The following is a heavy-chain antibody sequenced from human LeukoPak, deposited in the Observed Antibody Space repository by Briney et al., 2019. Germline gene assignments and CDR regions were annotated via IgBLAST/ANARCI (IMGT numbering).Heavy chain of an antibody. V-gene: IGHV3-33*01. CDR2: IWYDGSNK. CDR3: ARDGYYYDSSGPFDY. J-gene: IGHJ4*02. Sequence: GGSLRLSCAASGFTFSSYGMHWVRQAPGKGLAWVAVIWYDGSNKYYADSVKGRFTISRDNSKNTLYLQMNSLRAEDTAVYYCARDGYYYDSSGPFDYWGQGTLVTVSS. CDR1: GFTFSSYG. D-gene: IGHD3-22*01.